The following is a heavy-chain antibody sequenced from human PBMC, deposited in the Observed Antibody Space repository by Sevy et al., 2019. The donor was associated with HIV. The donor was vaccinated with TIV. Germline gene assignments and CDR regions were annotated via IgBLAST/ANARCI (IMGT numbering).Heavy chain of an antibody. J-gene: IGHJ6*02. CDR3: ARDSSSGYYYGGYYYYGMDV. D-gene: IGHD3-22*01. Sequence: GSSLRLSCAASGFTFSSYWMSWVRQAPGKGLEWVANIKQDGSEKYYVDSVKGRFTISRDNAKNSLYLQMNSLRAEDTAVYYCARDSSSGYYYGGYYYYGMDVWGQGTTVTVSS. CDR1: GFTFSSYW. CDR2: IKQDGSEK. V-gene: IGHV3-7*01.